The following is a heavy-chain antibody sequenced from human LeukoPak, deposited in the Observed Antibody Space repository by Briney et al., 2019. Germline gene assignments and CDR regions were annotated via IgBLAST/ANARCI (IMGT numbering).Heavy chain of an antibody. CDR3: AKDPSWGIYYYGSGSNWFDP. J-gene: IGHJ5*02. Sequence: GRSLRLSCAASGFTFSSYGMHWVRQAPGKGLEWVAVISYDGSNKYYAGSVKGRFTISRDNSKNTLYLQMNSLRAEDTAVYYCAKDPSWGIYYYGSGSNWFDPWGQGTLVTVSS. CDR2: ISYDGSNK. V-gene: IGHV3-30*18. D-gene: IGHD3-10*01. CDR1: GFTFSSYG.